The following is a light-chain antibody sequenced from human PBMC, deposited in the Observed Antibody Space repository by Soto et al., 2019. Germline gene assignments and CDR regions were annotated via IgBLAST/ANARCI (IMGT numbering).Light chain of an antibody. CDR2: GAS. CDR1: QSVSSD. J-gene: IGKJ1*01. V-gene: IGKV3-15*01. CDR3: HQRQSWPRT. Sequence: EIVMTQSPATLSVSPGERATLSCRASQSVSSDLAWYHQKPGQAPRLLIYGASTRATGIPARFSGSGSGTDFTLTISSLAPEDFAIYYCHQRQSWPRTFGQGTKVDI.